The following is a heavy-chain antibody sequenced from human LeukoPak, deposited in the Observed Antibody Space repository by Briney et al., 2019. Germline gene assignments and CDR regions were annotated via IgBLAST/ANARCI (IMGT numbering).Heavy chain of an antibody. CDR1: GGTFSSYA. CDR2: ISAYNGNT. V-gene: IGHV1-18*01. Sequence: GASVKVSCKASGGTFSSYAISWVRQAPGQGLEWMGWISAYNGNTNYAQKLQGRVTMTTDTSTSTAYMELRSLRSGDTAVYYCARAGYYYGSGSYDFDYWGQGTLVTVSS. D-gene: IGHD3-10*01. CDR3: ARAGYYYGSGSYDFDY. J-gene: IGHJ4*02.